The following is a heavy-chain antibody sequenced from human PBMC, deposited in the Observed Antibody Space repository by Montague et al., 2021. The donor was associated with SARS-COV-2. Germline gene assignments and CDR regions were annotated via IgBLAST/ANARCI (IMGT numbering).Heavy chain of an antibody. CDR3: ARTGYSSGWHSFDY. V-gene: IGHV4-39*07. D-gene: IGHD6-19*01. CDR2: IYYSGSS. CDR1: GDSIGHSSFY. Sequence: SETLSLTCSVSGDSIGHSSFYWGWIRQPPGKGLEWIGRIYYSGSSSYNPSLKSRVTISIDTSKNQFSLKLSSVTAADTAVYYCARTGYSSGWHSFDYWGQGTLVTVSS. J-gene: IGHJ4*02.